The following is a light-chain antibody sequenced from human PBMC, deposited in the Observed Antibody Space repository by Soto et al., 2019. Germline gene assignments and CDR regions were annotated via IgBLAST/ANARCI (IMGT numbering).Light chain of an antibody. CDR2: EVS. Sequence: DVVLTQSPLSLPVTLGQPASISCRSSQSLIHSDGSTYLSWFQQRPGQSPRRLIYEVSDRDSGVADRFRGSGSGTDFTLKISRVEAEDVGVSYCLQGTHWPWTFRQGTKVEIK. V-gene: IGKV2-30*02. CDR3: LQGTHWPWT. CDR1: QSLIHSDGSTY. J-gene: IGKJ1*01.